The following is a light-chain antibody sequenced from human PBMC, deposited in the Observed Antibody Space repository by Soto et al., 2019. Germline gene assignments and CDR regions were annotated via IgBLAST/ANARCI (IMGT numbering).Light chain of an antibody. CDR3: QQRYTWPIT. V-gene: IGKV3-11*01. Sequence: EIVLTQSPATRSLSPGESATLSCRASQSVRNLLAWYQQRPGQAPRLLIYDTSNRATGIPARFSGSGSGADFTLTISSQEPQDFAVYYCQQRYTWPITFGQGTRLEIK. CDR2: DTS. J-gene: IGKJ5*01. CDR1: QSVRNL.